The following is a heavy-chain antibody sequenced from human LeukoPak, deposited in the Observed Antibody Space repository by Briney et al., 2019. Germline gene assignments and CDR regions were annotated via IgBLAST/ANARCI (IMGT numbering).Heavy chain of an antibody. J-gene: IGHJ4*02. CDR2: IYHSGST. D-gene: IGHD1-26*01. Sequence: SETLSLTCAVSGGSISSGGYSWSWIRQPPGKGLEWIGYIYHSGSTYYNPSLKSRVTISVDRSKNQFSLKLSSVTAADTAVYYCARVSGSPLMSYFGYWGQGTLVTVSS. V-gene: IGHV4-30-2*01. CDR1: GGSISSGGYS. CDR3: ARVSGSPLMSYFGY.